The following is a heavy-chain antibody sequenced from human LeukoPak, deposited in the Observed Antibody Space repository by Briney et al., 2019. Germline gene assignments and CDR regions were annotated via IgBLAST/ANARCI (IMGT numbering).Heavy chain of an antibody. V-gene: IGHV3-21*01. CDR2: ISSSSSYI. Sequence: GGSLRLSCAASGFTFSSYSMNWVRQAPGKGLEWVSSISSSSSYIYYADSVKGRFTISRDNAKNSLYLQMNSLRADDTAVYYCARLGSSWQLDYWGQGTLVTVSS. D-gene: IGHD6-13*01. CDR3: ARLGSSWQLDY. J-gene: IGHJ4*02. CDR1: GFTFSSYS.